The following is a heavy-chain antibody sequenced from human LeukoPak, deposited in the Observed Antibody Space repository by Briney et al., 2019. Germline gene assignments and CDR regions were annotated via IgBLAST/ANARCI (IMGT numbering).Heavy chain of an antibody. CDR1: GGTFSSYA. CDR2: IIPILGIA. D-gene: IGHD5-24*01. J-gene: IGHJ4*02. V-gene: IGHV1-69*04. Sequence: ASVKVSCKASGGTFSSYAISWVRQAPGQGLEWMGRIIPILGIANYAQKFQGRVTITADKSTGTAYMELSSLRSEDTAVYYCARDRNYPARRDHFDYWGQGTLVTVSS. CDR3: ARDRNYPARRDHFDY.